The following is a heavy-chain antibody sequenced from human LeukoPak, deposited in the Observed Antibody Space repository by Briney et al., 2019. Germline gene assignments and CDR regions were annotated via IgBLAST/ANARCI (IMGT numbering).Heavy chain of an antibody. Sequence: PGGSLRLSCTASGFTFGDYAMSWVRQAPGKGLEWVGFIRSKAYGGTTEYAASVKGRFTISRDDSKSIAYLQMNGLKTEDTAVYYCTRGEYSGYDLFLDYYYYMDVWGKGTTVTISS. CDR2: IRSKAYGGTT. V-gene: IGHV3-49*04. CDR1: GFTFGDYA. D-gene: IGHD5-12*01. CDR3: TRGEYSGYDLFLDYYYYMDV. J-gene: IGHJ6*03.